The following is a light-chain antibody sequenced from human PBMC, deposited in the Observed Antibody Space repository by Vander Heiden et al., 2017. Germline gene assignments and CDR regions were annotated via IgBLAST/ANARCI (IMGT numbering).Light chain of an antibody. V-gene: IGLV1-44*01. CDR1: SYNIGSNA. CDR2: NND. CDR3: AAWDDSLTGLV. J-gene: IGLJ2*01. Sequence: QSVLTQPPSTSGTPGQRVTISCSGSSYNIGSNAVNWYQQLPGAAPRLLIYNNDQRPSGVPDRFSGSKSGTSASLSVSGLRSEDEADYYCAAWDDSLTGLVFGGGTKLTVL.